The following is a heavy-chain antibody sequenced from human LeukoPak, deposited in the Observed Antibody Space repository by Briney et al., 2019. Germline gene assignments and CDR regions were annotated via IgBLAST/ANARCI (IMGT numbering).Heavy chain of an antibody. D-gene: IGHD2-15*01. J-gene: IGHJ4*02. CDR2: ISGSGGST. Sequence: PGGSLRLSCAASGSTFSSYAMSWVRQAPGKGLEWVSAISGSGGSTYYADSVKGRFTVSRDNSKNTLYLQMNSLRAEDTAVYYCRAVVVAAAVVYYFDYWGQGTLVTVSS. CDR3: RAVVVAAAVVYYFDY. V-gene: IGHV3-23*01. CDR1: GSTFSSYA.